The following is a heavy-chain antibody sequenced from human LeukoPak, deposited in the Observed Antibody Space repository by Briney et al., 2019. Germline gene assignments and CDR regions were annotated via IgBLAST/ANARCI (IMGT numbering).Heavy chain of an antibody. D-gene: IGHD2-8*01. J-gene: IGHJ4*02. CDR2: ISGSGDST. CDR3: ARGPRDIVLMVYAIDEGEGGYNN. CDR1: GFTFSSYA. V-gene: IGHV3-23*01. Sequence: GGSLRLSCAASGFTFSSYAMSWVRQAPGKGLEWVSGISGSGDSTYYADSVKGRFTISRDNSKNTLYLQMNSLRAEDTAVYYCARGPRDIVLMVYAIDEGEGGYNNWGQGTLVTVSS.